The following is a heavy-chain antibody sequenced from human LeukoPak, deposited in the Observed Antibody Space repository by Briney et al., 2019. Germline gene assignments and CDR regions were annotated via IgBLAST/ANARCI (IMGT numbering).Heavy chain of an antibody. D-gene: IGHD6-6*01. V-gene: IGHV1-2*02. CDR1: GYTFTGYY. CDR3: ARDARRFSSSPYFDY. CDR2: INPNSGGT. Sequence: ASVKVSCKASGYTFTGYYMNWVRQAPGQGLEWMGWINPNSGGTNYAQKYQGRVTMTRDTSISTAYMELSRLRSDDTAVYYCARDARRFSSSPYFDYWGQGTLVTVSS. J-gene: IGHJ4*02.